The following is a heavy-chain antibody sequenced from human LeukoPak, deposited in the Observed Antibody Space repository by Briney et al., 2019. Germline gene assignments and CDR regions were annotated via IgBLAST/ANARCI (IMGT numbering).Heavy chain of an antibody. CDR3: ARGSSATDYYYYGMDV. J-gene: IGHJ6*02. D-gene: IGHD5-24*01. Sequence: GGSMRLSCAASGFTFGDHYMGWVRQAPGKGLEWVGRTGNKANSYTSQYAAPVKGRFTISRDDSKNSLYLQMNSLKTEGTAVYYCARGSSATDYYYYGMDVWGQGTTVTVSS. V-gene: IGHV3-72*01. CDR1: GFTFGDHY. CDR2: TGNKANSYTS.